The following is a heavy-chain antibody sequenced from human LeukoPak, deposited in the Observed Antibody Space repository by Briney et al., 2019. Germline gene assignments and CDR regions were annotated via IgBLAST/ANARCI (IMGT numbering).Heavy chain of an antibody. D-gene: IGHD7-27*01. CDR2: ITSRSIT. CDR3: AKDGNWARFED. Sequence: PGGSLRLSCEGSGFIFSHYGMNWVLQAPGKGLEWVSGITSRSITYYADSVKGRFTISRDNSKNMVWLQINSPTAEDTATYYCAKDGNWARFEDWGQGALVTVSS. CDR1: GFIFSHYG. J-gene: IGHJ4*02. V-gene: IGHV3-23*01.